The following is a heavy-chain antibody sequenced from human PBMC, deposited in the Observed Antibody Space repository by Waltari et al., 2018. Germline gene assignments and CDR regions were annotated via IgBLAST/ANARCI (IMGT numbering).Heavy chain of an antibody. J-gene: IGHJ4*02. D-gene: IGHD2-21*01. Sequence: EVQLVQSGAEVKKPGESLTISCQGSGFNFATYWIGWVRQMPGKGLEWMGVIYPGDSNTMYSPSFQGQVTFSADESTDTAYLQWTSLKASDTAIYYCARRAYQYYFDYWGQGTLVTVSS. CDR1: GFNFATYW. CDR2: IYPGDSNT. V-gene: IGHV5-51*01. CDR3: ARRAYQYYFDY.